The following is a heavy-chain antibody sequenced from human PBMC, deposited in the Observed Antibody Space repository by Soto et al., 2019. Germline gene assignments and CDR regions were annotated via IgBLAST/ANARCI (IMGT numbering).Heavy chain of an antibody. Sequence: SQTLSLTCAISGDSVSSNSVAWSWIRQSPSRGLEWLGRTFYRSKWHYNYAESVKSRITINPDTSKNQFSLQLSSVTAADTAVYYCARSFGVAAAGPFDYWGQGTLVTVSS. D-gene: IGHD6-13*01. V-gene: IGHV6-1*01. J-gene: IGHJ4*02. CDR3: ARSFGVAAAGPFDY. CDR2: TFYRSKWHY. CDR1: GDSVSSNSVA.